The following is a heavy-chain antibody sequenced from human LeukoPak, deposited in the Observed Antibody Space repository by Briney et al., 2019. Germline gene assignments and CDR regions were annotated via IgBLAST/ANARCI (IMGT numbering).Heavy chain of an antibody. J-gene: IGHJ6*02. V-gene: IGHV1-2*02. Sequence: GASAKVSCKASGYTFTDYYMHWVRQAPGQGLEWMGWINPNSGGTNSAQKFQGRVTMTRDTSISTAYLELSRLKSDDTAVYYCARGPGVGLRFLEWLSRYGVDVWGQGTTVTVSS. CDR3: ARGPGVGLRFLEWLSRYGVDV. CDR1: GYTFTDYY. D-gene: IGHD3-3*01. CDR2: INPNSGGT.